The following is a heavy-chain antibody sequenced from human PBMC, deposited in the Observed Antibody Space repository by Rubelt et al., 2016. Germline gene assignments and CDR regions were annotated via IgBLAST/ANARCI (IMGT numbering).Heavy chain of an antibody. CDR2: IYYSGNT. J-gene: IGHJ4*02. D-gene: IGHD1-26*01. Sequence: QLQLQESGPGLVKPSETLSLTCTVSGGSISSSSYYWGWIREPPVKGLEWIGSIYYSGNTYYNPSRKSGATISGDTYKNPFSLKRSVVTAADTAVYYCARSYSGSSFDYWGQGTLVTVSS. V-gene: IGHV4-39*01. CDR1: GGSISSSSYY. CDR3: ARSYSGSSFDY.